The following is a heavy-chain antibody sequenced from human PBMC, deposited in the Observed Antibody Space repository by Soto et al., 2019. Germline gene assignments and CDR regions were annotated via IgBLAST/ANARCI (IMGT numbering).Heavy chain of an antibody. J-gene: IGHJ4*02. D-gene: IGHD6-13*01. CDR1: GFTFSSYG. V-gene: IGHV3-23*01. CDR3: AKDVLAGSWYVFDY. CDR2: ISGSGGST. Sequence: GGSLRLSCAAPGFTFSSYGMSWVRQAPGKGLEWVSAISGSGGSTYYADSVKGRFTISRDNSKNTVYLQMNSLRAEDTAVYYCAKDVLAGSWYVFDYWGQGTLVTVSS.